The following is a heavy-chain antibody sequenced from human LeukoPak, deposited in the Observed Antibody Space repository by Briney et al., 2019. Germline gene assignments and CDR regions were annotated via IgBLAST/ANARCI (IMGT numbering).Heavy chain of an antibody. CDR3: GRLGYYGSGSFRSGAFDI. CDR1: GGSISSYY. Sequence: TSETLSLTCTVSGGSISSYYWSWIRQPPGKGLEWIGYIYYSGSTYYNPSLKSRVTISVDTSKNQFSLKLTSVTAADTAIYYCGRLGYYGSGSFRSGAFDIWGQGTMVTVSS. D-gene: IGHD3-10*01. V-gene: IGHV4-59*04. J-gene: IGHJ3*02. CDR2: IYYSGST.